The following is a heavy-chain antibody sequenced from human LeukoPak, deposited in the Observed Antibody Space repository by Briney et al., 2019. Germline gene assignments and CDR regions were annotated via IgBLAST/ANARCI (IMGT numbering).Heavy chain of an antibody. J-gene: IGHJ4*02. CDR3: AKDDSALWFGELSHYFNW. Sequence: GGSLRLSCAAAGVTFSIYGMTWVRQAPGKGLEWVSGISGRGDSTSYADSVKGRFIISRDISKNTLYLQMNSLRADDTAVYYCAKDDSALWFGELSHYFNWWGQGTLVTVSS. CDR2: ISGRGDST. CDR1: GVTFSIYG. D-gene: IGHD3-10*01. V-gene: IGHV3-23*01.